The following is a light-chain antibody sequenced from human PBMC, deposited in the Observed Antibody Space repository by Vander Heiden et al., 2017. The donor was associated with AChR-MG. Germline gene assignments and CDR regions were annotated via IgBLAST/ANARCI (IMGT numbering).Light chain of an antibody. CDR1: SSDVGGYNF. V-gene: IGLV2-14*03. Sequence: PGQSITISCTGTSSDVGGYNFVSWYQQHPGKAPKLMIYDVSNRPSGVSIRFSGSKSGNTASLTISGLQAEDEADYYCSSYTSSRTLVFGGGTKLTVL. J-gene: IGLJ2*01. CDR3: SSYTSSRTLV. CDR2: DVS.